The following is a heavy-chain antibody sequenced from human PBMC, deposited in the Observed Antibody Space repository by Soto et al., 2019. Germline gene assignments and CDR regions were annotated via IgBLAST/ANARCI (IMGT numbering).Heavy chain of an antibody. CDR3: ARIIGIVVLPAVHRARFDP. CDR2: IFSKDEK. V-gene: IGHV2-26*01. Sequence: QVTLKESGTVLVKPTETLTLTCTVSGFSLSNARMGVSWIRQPPGKALEWLAHIFSKDEKSYSTSLKSRLTISKESSKSQVVLTMTNMDPVDTATYYCARIIGIVVLPAVHRARFDPWGQGTLVTVSS. J-gene: IGHJ5*02. CDR1: GFSLSNARMG. D-gene: IGHD2-2*01.